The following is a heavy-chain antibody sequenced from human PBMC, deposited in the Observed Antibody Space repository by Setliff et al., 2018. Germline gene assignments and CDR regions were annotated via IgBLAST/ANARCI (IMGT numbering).Heavy chain of an antibody. D-gene: IGHD2-21*01. CDR1: GGSISSGGYY. V-gene: IGHV4-31*03. CDR3: ARGRYWFAPNWFDP. J-gene: IGHJ5*02. Sequence: TLYLTCTVSGGSISSGGYYWSWIRQHPGKGLEWIGYIYYSGSTYYNPSLKSRVTISVDTSKNQFSLKLSSVTAADTAVYYCARGRYWFAPNWFDPWGQGTLVTVSS. CDR2: IYYSGST.